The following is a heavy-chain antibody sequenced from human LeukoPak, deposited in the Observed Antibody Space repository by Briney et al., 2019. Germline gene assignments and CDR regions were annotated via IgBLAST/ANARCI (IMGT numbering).Heavy chain of an antibody. CDR1: GGSISSYY. Sequence: PSETLSLTCTVSGGSISSYYWSWIRQPAGKGLEWVGRIYTSGSTNYNPYLKSRRTMTVDTSKSQFSLKLSSVTAADTAVYYCARQHSRDATRTFFVDYWGQGILVTVSS. V-gene: IGHV4-4*07. D-gene: IGHD3-3*01. CDR3: ARQHSRDATRTFFVDY. J-gene: IGHJ4*02. CDR2: IYTSGST.